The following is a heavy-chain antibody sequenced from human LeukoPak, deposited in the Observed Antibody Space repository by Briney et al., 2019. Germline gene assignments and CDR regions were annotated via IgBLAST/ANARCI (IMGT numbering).Heavy chain of an antibody. D-gene: IGHD6-13*01. Sequence: GSSVKVSCKASGVTFSSYAISWVRQAPGQGLEWMGGIIPIFGTANYAQKFQGRVTITADESTSTAYMELSSLRSEDTAVYYCAANIRIAAAGCWGQGTLVTVSS. CDR1: GVTFSSYA. CDR3: AANIRIAAAGC. V-gene: IGHV1-69*01. J-gene: IGHJ4*02. CDR2: IIPIFGTA.